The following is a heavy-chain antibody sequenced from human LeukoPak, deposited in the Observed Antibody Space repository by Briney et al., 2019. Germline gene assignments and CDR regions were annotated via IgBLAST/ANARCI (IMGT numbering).Heavy chain of an antibody. V-gene: IGHV3-21*01. D-gene: IGHD4-11*01. Sequence: GGSLRLSCAASGFTFSTYSMNWVRQAPGKGPEWVSSISSSSSYIYYADSVKGRFTISRDNARNSLYLQMNSLRAEDTAVYYCARDLSDYSDGFDYWGQGTLVTVSS. J-gene: IGHJ4*02. CDR2: ISSSSSYI. CDR3: ARDLSDYSDGFDY. CDR1: GFTFSTYS.